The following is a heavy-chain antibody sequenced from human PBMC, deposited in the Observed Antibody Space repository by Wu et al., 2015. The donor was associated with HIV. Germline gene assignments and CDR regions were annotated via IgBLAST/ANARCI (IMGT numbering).Heavy chain of an antibody. CDR3: ATGYCGGTTCYSAAFGM. Sequence: QVQLVQSGTEVRRPGASVRVSCKTSGYSFTAYYMHWVRQAPGQGLEWMGWINPNSGGTNSAQKFQGRVTMTRDTSISTAYMDINRLRSDDTAVYYCATGYCGGTTCYSAAFGMWARGQWSPSLQ. D-gene: IGHD2-2*01. CDR1: GYSFTAYY. J-gene: IGHJ3*02. V-gene: IGHV1-2*02. CDR2: INPNSGGT.